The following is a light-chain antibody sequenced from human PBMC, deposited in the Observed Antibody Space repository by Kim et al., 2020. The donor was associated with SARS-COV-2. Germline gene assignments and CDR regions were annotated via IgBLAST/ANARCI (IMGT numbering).Light chain of an antibody. CDR2: DAS. CDR3: QQRDNWLT. J-gene: IGKJ4*01. Sequence: DIVLTQYPATLSLSPGERATLSCRASQSVSSYLTWYQQKPGQAPRLLISDASNRATGIPARFSGSGSGTDFTLTISSLEPEDFAVYYCQQRDNWLTFGGGTKVDIK. V-gene: IGKV3-11*01. CDR1: QSVSSY.